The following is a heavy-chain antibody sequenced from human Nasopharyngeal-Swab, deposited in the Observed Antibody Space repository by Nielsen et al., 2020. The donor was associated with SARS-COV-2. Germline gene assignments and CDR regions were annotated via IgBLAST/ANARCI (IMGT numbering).Heavy chain of an antibody. Sequence: WIRQPPGKGLEWIGEIYNSGSTNYNPSLKSRVTISVDKSKNQFSLKLSSVTAADTAVYYCARVTSHDSGWRLDYWGQGTLVTVSS. D-gene: IGHD6-19*01. J-gene: IGHJ4*02. CDR3: ARVTSHDSGWRLDY. CDR2: IYNSGST. V-gene: IGHV4-4*02.